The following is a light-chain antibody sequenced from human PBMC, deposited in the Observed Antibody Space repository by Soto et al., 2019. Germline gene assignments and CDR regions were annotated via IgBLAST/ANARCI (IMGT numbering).Light chain of an antibody. CDR2: KVS. CDR1: YSDVGGYNR. CDR3: VSYIESTVTHWV. J-gene: IGLJ3*02. Sequence: QSALTQPASVSGSPGQSITISCTGTYSDVGGYNRVSWYQHHPGKAPKMLIFKVSTRPSGISDRFSGSKSGDTASLTISGLQAEDEADYYCVSYIESTVTHWVFGGGTKLTVL. V-gene: IGLV2-14*01.